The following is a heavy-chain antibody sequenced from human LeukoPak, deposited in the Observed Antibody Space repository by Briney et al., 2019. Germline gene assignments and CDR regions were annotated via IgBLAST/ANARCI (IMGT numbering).Heavy chain of an antibody. Sequence: GGSLRLSCAASGFTFSSYWMHWVRQVPGKGLVWVSRINSDGSSTSYADSVKGRFTISRDNAKNTLSLQMNRLGADDTAVYYCARGYSGTYRIDYWGQGTLVTVSS. CDR2: INSDGSST. J-gene: IGHJ4*02. D-gene: IGHD1-26*01. CDR1: GFTFSSYW. V-gene: IGHV3-74*01. CDR3: ARGYSGTYRIDY.